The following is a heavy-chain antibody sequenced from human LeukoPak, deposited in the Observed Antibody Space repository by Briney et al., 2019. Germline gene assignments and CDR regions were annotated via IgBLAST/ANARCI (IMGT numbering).Heavy chain of an antibody. CDR3: ARGRGELSAFDI. D-gene: IGHD1-26*01. CDR2: IYYSGST. CDR1: GGSISSYY. J-gene: IGHJ3*02. Sequence: SQTLSLTCTVSGGSISSYYWSWIRQPPGKGLEWIGYIYYSGSTNYNPSLKSRVTISVDTSKNQFSLKLSSVTAADTAVYYCARGRGELSAFDIWGQGTMVTVSS. V-gene: IGHV4-59*01.